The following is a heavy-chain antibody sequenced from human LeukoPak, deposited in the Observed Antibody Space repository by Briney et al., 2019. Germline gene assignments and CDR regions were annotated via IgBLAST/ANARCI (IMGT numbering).Heavy chain of an antibody. CDR2: ISWNSGSI. D-gene: IGHD1-26*01. CDR3: AKMKGHPLPKYYMDV. J-gene: IGHJ6*01. Sequence: PGRSLRLSCAASGFTFDDYAMHWGRQAPGKGLEWVSGISWNSGSIGYADSVKGRFTISRDNAKNSLYLQMNSLRAEDTAIYYCAKMKGHPLPKYYMDVWGQGTTVTVSS. CDR1: GFTFDDYA. V-gene: IGHV3-9*01.